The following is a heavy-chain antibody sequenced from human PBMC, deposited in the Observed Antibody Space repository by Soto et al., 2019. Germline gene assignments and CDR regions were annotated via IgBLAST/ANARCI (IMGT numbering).Heavy chain of an antibody. CDR2: ISPDNGNT. Sequence: QVQLVQSGGEVKKPGASVKVSCKASGYTFTIYGINWVRQAPGQGLEWMGWISPDNGNTNYAQKLQGRVTMTTDTSTSTAYMERRSLSSDDTAVYYCARALGYSGYAGMDVWGQGTTVTVSS. V-gene: IGHV1-18*01. D-gene: IGHD5-12*01. CDR1: GYTFTIYG. CDR3: ARALGYSGYAGMDV. J-gene: IGHJ6*02.